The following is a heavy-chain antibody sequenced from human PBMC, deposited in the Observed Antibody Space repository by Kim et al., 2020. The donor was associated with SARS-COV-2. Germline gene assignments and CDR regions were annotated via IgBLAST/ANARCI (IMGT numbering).Heavy chain of an antibody. CDR2: INHSGST. V-gene: IGHV4-34*01. J-gene: IGHJ4*02. CDR3: ARAFYDILTGYYPIDY. D-gene: IGHD3-9*01. Sequence: SETLSLTCAVYGGSFSGYYWSWIRQPPGKGLEWIGEINHSGSTNYNPSLKSRVTISVDTSKNQFSLKLSSVTAADTAVYYCARAFYDILTGYYPIDYWGQGTLVTVSS. CDR1: GGSFSGYY.